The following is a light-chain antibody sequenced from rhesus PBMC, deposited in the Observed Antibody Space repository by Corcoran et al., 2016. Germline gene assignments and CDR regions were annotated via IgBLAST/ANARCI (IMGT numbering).Light chain of an antibody. V-gene: IGKV1-37*01. CDR1: QGITSY. J-gene: IGKJ4*01. Sequence: DIQMTQSPSSLSASVGDTVTITCRASQGITSYLAWYQQKPGKAPKPLIYYASNLESGVQTRCSGSGSGTEFTLTISSLKPEDFATYYCQQYNIAPLAFGGGTKVEIK. CDR2: YAS. CDR3: QQYNIAPLA.